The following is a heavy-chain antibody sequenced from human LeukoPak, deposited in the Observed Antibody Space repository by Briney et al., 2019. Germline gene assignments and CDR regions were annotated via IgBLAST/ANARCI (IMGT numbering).Heavy chain of an antibody. CDR3: ARGVRYYYDSSGSAVDYYYYIDV. Sequence: ASVKVSCKASGYTFTSYGISWVRQAPGQGLEWMGIINPSGGSTSYAQKFQGRVTMTRDTSTSTVYMELSSLRSEDTAVYYCARGVRYYYDSSGSAVDYYYYIDVWGKGTTVTISS. CDR1: GYTFTSYG. J-gene: IGHJ6*03. V-gene: IGHV1-46*01. D-gene: IGHD3-22*01. CDR2: INPSGGST.